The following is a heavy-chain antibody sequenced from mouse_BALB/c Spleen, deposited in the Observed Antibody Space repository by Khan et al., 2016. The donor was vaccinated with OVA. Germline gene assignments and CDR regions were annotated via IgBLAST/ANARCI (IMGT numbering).Heavy chain of an antibody. CDR1: GYSITSGYG. V-gene: IGHV3-2*02. D-gene: IGHD1-2*01. CDR2: ISYSGST. CDR3: ARTARIKY. J-gene: IGHJ2*01. Sequence: LLESGPGLVKPSQSLSLTCTVTGYSITSGYGWNWIRQFPGNKLEWMGYISYSGSTNYNPSLKSRISITRDTSKNQFFLQLNSVTTADIATYYCARTARIKYWGQGTTLTVSS.